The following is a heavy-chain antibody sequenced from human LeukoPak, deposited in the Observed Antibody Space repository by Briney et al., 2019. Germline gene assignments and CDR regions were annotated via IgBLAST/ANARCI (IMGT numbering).Heavy chain of an antibody. J-gene: IGHJ3*02. CDR3: AREEVSSGNAFDI. D-gene: IGHD6-19*01. CDR2: IYHSGST. Sequence: SETLSLTCAVYGGSFSDYYWSWIRQPPGKGLEWIGSIYHSGSTYYNPSLKSRVTISVDTSKNQFSLKLSSVTAADTAVYYCAREEVSSGNAFDIWGQGTMVTVSS. V-gene: IGHV4-34*01. CDR1: GGSFSDYY.